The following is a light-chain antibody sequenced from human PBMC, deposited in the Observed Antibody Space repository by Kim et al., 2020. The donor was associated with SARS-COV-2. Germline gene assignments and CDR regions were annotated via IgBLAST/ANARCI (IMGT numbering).Light chain of an antibody. J-gene: IGLJ3*02. CDR1: RLKTYY. Sequence: VDVGKAITHPWQRNRLKTYYASWCQQKPGQAPVLVISGKNSRPSGIPDRFSGSSSGNTASLTITGAQAEDEADYYCNSRDSSGNRVFGGGTQLTVL. CDR2: GKN. V-gene: IGLV3-19*01. CDR3: NSRDSSGNRV.